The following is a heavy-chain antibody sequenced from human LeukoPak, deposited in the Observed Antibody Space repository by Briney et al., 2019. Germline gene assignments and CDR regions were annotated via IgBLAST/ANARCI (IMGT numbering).Heavy chain of an antibody. CDR2: IYPGSSDT. Sequence: ESLLSFCCAACYFTTNCLLSCGRQRPGKELEWLGIIYPGSSDTSQRPSFQDRVTISADKSISTAYLHWSSLRAPDTAIYYCARRLLTTWHDVYDIWGEGTLVTVSS. V-gene: IGHV5-51*01. CDR3: ARRLLTTWHDVYDI. D-gene: IGHD2/OR15-2a*01. CDR1: CYFTTNCL. J-gene: IGHJ3*02.